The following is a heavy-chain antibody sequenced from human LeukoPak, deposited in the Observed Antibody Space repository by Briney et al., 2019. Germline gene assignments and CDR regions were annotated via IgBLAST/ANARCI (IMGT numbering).Heavy chain of an antibody. CDR3: ARDRIPALDYYYGVDV. Sequence: ASVKVSYKASGYTFTSYGISWVRQAPGQGLEWMGWISGYNGNTNYAQKVQDRVTMTTDTSTSTAYMELRSLRSDDTAVYYCARDRIPALDYYYGVDVWGQGTTVTVSS. D-gene: IGHD6-6*01. CDR1: GYTFTSYG. V-gene: IGHV1-18*01. CDR2: ISGYNGNT. J-gene: IGHJ6*02.